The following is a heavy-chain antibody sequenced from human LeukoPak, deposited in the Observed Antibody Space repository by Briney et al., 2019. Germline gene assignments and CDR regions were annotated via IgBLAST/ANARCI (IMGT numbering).Heavy chain of an antibody. D-gene: IGHD5-12*01. Sequence: SETLSLTCTVSGGSISTYYWSWIRQPPGKGLEWIGYVYYSGSTNYNPSLKSRVTISVDTSKNQFSLELSSMTAADTAVYYCARDGSGYGGRFDYWGQGTLVTVSS. CDR2: VYYSGST. V-gene: IGHV4-59*01. CDR3: ARDGSGYGGRFDY. CDR1: GGSISTYY. J-gene: IGHJ4*02.